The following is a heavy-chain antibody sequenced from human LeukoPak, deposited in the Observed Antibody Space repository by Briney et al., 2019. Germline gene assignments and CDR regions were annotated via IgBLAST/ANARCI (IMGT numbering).Heavy chain of an antibody. Sequence: GGSLRLSCAASGFTFSSYGMHWVRQAPGKGLEWVAFIRYDGSNKYYADSVKGRFTISRDNAKNSLYLQMNSLRAEDTAVYYCARDEGQQLVMGTFDYWGQGTLVTVSS. V-gene: IGHV3-30*02. D-gene: IGHD6-13*01. CDR2: IRYDGSNK. CDR1: GFTFSSYG. CDR3: ARDEGQQLVMGTFDY. J-gene: IGHJ4*02.